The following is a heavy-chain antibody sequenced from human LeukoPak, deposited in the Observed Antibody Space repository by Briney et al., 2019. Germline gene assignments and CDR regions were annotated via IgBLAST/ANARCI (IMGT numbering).Heavy chain of an antibody. CDR3: ARLPRVGWETREFYFDY. Sequence: SETLSLTCAVYGGSFSGYYWSWIRQPPGKGLEWIGEINHSGGTNYNPSLKSRVTISVDTSKNQFSLKLSSVTAADTAVYYCARLPRVGWETREFYFDYWGQGTLVTVSS. CDR2: INHSGGT. CDR1: GGSFSGYY. V-gene: IGHV4-34*01. J-gene: IGHJ4*02. D-gene: IGHD1-26*01.